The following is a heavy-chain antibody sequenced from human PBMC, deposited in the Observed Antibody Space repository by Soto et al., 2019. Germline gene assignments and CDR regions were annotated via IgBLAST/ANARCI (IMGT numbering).Heavy chain of an antibody. D-gene: IGHD3-3*01. CDR3: ASDKPGDFWSGYNAFDI. Sequence: ETLSLTCTVPGASISSYYWCWIRHPPGKGLECIGYIYYSGSTNYNPSLKSRVTISVDTSKKQFSLKLSSVTAADPAVYSCASDKPGDFWSGYNAFDIWGQGTMVTVSS. V-gene: IGHV4-59*01. CDR1: GASISSYY. CDR2: IYYSGST. J-gene: IGHJ3*02.